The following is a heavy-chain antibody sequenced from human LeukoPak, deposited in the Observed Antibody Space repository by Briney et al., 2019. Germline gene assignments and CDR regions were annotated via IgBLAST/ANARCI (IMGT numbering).Heavy chain of an antibody. CDR3: AKTSNPYYYMDV. Sequence: GGSLRLSCAASGFTFSSYGMHWVRQAPGKGLEWVAVISYDGSNKYYADSVKGRFTISRDNSKNTLYLQMNSLRAEDTAVYYCAKTSNPYYYMDVWGKGTTVTVSS. J-gene: IGHJ6*03. CDR2: ISYDGSNK. CDR1: GFTFSSYG. V-gene: IGHV3-30*18.